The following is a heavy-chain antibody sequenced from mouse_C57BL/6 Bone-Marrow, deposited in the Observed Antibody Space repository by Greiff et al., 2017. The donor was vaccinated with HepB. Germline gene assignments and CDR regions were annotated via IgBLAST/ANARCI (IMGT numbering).Heavy chain of an antibody. V-gene: IGHV1-74*01. D-gene: IGHD1-1*01. Sequence: VQLQQPGAELVKPGASVKVSCKASGYTFTSYWMHWVKQRPGQGLEWIGRIHPSDSDTNYNQKFKGKATLTVDTSSSTAYMQLCSLTSEDSAVYYCAIPPTYYYGSSFYYFDYWGQGTTLTVSS. CDR1: GYTFTSYW. J-gene: IGHJ2*01. CDR3: AIPPTYYYGSSFYYFDY. CDR2: IHPSDSDT.